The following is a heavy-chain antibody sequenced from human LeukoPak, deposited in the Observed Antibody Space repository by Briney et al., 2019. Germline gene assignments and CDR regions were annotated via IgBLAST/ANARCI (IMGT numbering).Heavy chain of an antibody. J-gene: IGHJ4*02. Sequence: SETLSLTCTVSGGSIRSSYYYWGWIRQPPGKGLEWIGSIYDSGSTYYNPSLKSRVTISVDTSRNQFSLKLSSVTAADTAVYYCASLAVAGLSEGYWGQGTLVIVSS. CDR1: GGSIRSSYYY. CDR3: ASLAVAGLSEGY. CDR2: IYDSGST. D-gene: IGHD6-19*01. V-gene: IGHV4-39*01.